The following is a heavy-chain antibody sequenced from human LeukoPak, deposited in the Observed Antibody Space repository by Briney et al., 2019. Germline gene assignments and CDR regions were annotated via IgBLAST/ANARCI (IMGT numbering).Heavy chain of an antibody. V-gene: IGHV3-74*03. J-gene: IGHJ4*02. CDR2: IDSNGGGA. CDR3: ARAKYSSRWSLDY. CDR1: GFTFNIYW. D-gene: IGHD6-13*01. Sequence: PVGSLRLSCATSGFTFNIYWMQWVRQVPGKGLVWVSRIDSNGGGATYADSVKGRFTTSRDNGNNTMYLQMNSLRAEDTAIYYCARAKYSSRWSLDYWGKGALVTVSS.